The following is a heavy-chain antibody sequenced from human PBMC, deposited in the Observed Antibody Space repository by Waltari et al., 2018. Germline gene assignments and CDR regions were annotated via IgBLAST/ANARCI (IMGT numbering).Heavy chain of an antibody. D-gene: IGHD2-8*01. CDR2: IYTSGSI. CDR1: GGSISSGRYY. Sequence: QVQLQESGPGLVKPSQTLSLTCTVSGGSISSGRYYWSWIRQPAGKGLEWIGRIYTSGSINYNPSLKSRVTISVDTSKNQFSRKLSSVTAADTAVYYCARVPFYCTNGVCYYYFDYWGQGTLVTVSS. V-gene: IGHV4-61*02. J-gene: IGHJ4*02. CDR3: ARVPFYCTNGVCYYYFDY.